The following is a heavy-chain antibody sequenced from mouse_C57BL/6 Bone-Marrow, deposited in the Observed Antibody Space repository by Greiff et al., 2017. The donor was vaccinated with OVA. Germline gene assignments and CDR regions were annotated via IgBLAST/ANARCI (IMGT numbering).Heavy chain of an antibody. Sequence: QVQLQQSGAELVRPGTSVKVSCKASGYAFTNYLIQWVKQRPGQGLEWIGVINPCSGCTNYNEKFKGKATLTADTSSSTAYMQLSSLTSEDSAVYYCARSGNHNAWFAYWGQGTLVTVSA. J-gene: IGHJ3*01. V-gene: IGHV1-54*01. CDR3: ARSGNHNAWFAY. CDR1: GYAFTNYL. D-gene: IGHD6-1*01. CDR2: INPCSGCT.